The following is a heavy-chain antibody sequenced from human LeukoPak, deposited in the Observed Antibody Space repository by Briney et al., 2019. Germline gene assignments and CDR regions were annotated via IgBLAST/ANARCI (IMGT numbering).Heavy chain of an antibody. CDR3: ARDERTDYSNWFDP. J-gene: IGHJ5*02. D-gene: IGHD4-11*01. CDR1: GFTFSSYG. CDR2: VSGSGGST. V-gene: IGHV3-23*01. Sequence: GGSLRLSCAASGFTFSSYGMSWVRQAPGKGLEWVSAVSGSGGSTYYADSVKGRFTISRDNAKNSLYLQMNSLRAEDTAVYYCARDERTDYSNWFDPWGQGTLVTVSS.